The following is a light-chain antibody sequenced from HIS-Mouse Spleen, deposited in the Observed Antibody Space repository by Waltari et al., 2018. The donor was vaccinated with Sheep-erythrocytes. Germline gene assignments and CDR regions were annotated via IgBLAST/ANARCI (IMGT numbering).Light chain of an antibody. J-gene: IGLJ3*02. CDR3: AAWDDSLNGPV. CDR2: SNN. V-gene: IGLV1-44*01. Sequence: PGQRFTISCSGISSNIGSNTVNWYQQLPGTAPKLLIYSNNQRPSGVPDRFSGSKSGPSAALAISGLQSEDEADYYCAAWDDSLNGPVFGGGTKLTVL. CDR1: SSNIGSNT.